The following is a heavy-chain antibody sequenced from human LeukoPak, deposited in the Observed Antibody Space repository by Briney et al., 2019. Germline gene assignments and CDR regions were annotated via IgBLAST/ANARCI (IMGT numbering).Heavy chain of an antibody. J-gene: IGHJ4*02. CDR2: ISWNSGSI. Sequence: GGSLRLSCAASGFTFDDYAMYWVRQAPGKGLEWVSGISWNSGSIGYADSVKGRFTISRDNAKNSLYLQMNSLRAEDTALYYCAKGNSYYDFWSGYPNWGQGTLVTVSS. CDR3: AKGNSYYDFWSGYPN. V-gene: IGHV3-9*01. D-gene: IGHD3-3*01. CDR1: GFTFDDYA.